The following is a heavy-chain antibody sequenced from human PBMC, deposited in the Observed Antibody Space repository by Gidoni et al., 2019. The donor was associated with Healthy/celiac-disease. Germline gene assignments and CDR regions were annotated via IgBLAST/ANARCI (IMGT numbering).Heavy chain of an antibody. CDR1: GGPISSGGYY. Sequence: QVQLQESGPGLVKPSQTLSLTCTVSGGPISSGGYYWSWIRQHPGKGLEWIGYIYYRGSTYYNPSLKSRVTISVDTSKNQFSLKLSSVTAADTAVYYCARDPEFGDGSSSWHWFDPWGQGTLVTVSS. CDR3: ARDPEFGDGSSSWHWFDP. V-gene: IGHV4-31*03. D-gene: IGHD6-13*01. J-gene: IGHJ5*02. CDR2: IYYRGST.